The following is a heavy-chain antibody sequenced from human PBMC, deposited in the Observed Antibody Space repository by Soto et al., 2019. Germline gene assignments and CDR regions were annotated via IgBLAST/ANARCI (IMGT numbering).Heavy chain of an antibody. V-gene: IGHV4-59*01. D-gene: IGHD3-22*01. J-gene: IGHJ5*02. CDR1: GGSLNSYY. Sequence: PSETLSLTCTVSGGSLNSYYWTWIRQSPGKGLEWIGYVSSTGSTNYNPSLKSRLTMSLDTSTNEVSLSLTSVTAVDAAVYFCARFSPPRKSYDSNPGWFDPWGQGIMVTVSS. CDR2: VSSTGST. CDR3: ARFSPPRKSYDSNPGWFDP.